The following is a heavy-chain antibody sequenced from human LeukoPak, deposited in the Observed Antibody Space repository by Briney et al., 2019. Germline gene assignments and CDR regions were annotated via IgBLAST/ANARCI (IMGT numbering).Heavy chain of an antibody. J-gene: IGHJ4*02. D-gene: IGHD3-9*01. CDR1: GGSFSNYY. V-gene: IGHV4-59*01. CDR3: ARGVVLTGYPLDF. CDR2: IYYSGTT. Sequence: SETLSLTCSVSGGSFSNYYWSWIRQPPGKGLEWVGFIYYSGTTDYNPSLKSRVTISIDTSKKQFSLNLSSVTAAGTAVYYCARGVVLTGYPLDFWGRGTLVTVSS.